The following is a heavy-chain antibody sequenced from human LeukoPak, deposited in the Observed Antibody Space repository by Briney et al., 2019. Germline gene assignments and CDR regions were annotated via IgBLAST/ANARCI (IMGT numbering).Heavy chain of an antibody. CDR2: ISGGDENI. CDR1: GFTFSTYS. CDR3: ARDLDRDIYAFLDY. V-gene: IGHV3-21*01. J-gene: IGHJ4*02. D-gene: IGHD2/OR15-2a*01. Sequence: GGSLRLSRAASGFTFSTYSMDWVRQAPGKGLEWVSSISGGDENIYYADSVKGRFTISRDNAKNSLYLQMNSLRAEDTAVYYCARDLDRDIYAFLDYWGQGTLVTVSS.